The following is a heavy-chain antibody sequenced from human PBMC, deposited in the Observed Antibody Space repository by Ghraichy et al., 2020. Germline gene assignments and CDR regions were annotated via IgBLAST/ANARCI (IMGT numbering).Heavy chain of an antibody. CDR1: GGSISSYY. V-gene: IGHV4-59*01. D-gene: IGHD1-1*01. CDR2: IYYSGST. CDR3: ARGLDPPGNVPKSSYYFDY. J-gene: IGHJ4*02. Sequence: SDTLSLTCTVSGGSISSYYWSWIRQPPGKGLEWIGYIYYSGSTNYNPSLKSRVNISVDTSKNQFSLKLSSVTAADTAVYYCARGLDPPGNVPKSSYYFDYWGQGTLVTVSS.